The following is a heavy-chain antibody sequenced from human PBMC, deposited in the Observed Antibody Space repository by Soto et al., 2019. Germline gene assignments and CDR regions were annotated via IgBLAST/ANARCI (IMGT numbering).Heavy chain of an antibody. J-gene: IGHJ6*02. D-gene: IGHD6-13*01. Sequence: SVKVSCKASGGTFSSYAISWVRQAPGPGLEWMGGIIPIFGTANYAQKFQGRVTITADESTSTAYMELSSLRSEDTAVYYCASPIAAAGPNYGMDVWGQGTTVTVSS. CDR2: IIPIFGTA. CDR1: GGTFSSYA. CDR3: ASPIAAAGPNYGMDV. V-gene: IGHV1-69*13.